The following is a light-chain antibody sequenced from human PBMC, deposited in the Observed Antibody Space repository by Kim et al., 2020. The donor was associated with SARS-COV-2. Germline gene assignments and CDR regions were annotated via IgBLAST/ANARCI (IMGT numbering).Light chain of an antibody. CDR3: QQSVGSPRT. J-gene: IGKJ1*01. Sequence: EIVLTQSPGTLSLSPGERATLSSRASQSVSNNYLAWYQQKPGQAPRLLIYGASNRATGIPDRFSGSGSATDFTLTISRLEPEDFAVYYCQQSVGSPRTFGQGTKVDIK. V-gene: IGKV3-20*01. CDR2: GAS. CDR1: QSVSNNY.